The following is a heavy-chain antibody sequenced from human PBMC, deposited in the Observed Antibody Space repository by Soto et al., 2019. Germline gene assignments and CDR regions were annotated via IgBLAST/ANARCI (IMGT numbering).Heavy chain of an antibody. D-gene: IGHD1-26*01. CDR1: GYSFTSYW. Sequence: LGESLKISCKGSGYSFTSYWIGWVRQMPGKGLEWMGIIYPGDSDTRYSPSFQGQVTISADKSISTAYLQWSSLKASDTAMYYCARSPVSGSAPKYLDYWGQGTLVTVSS. CDR2: IYPGDSDT. V-gene: IGHV5-51*01. J-gene: IGHJ4*02. CDR3: ARSPVSGSAPKYLDY.